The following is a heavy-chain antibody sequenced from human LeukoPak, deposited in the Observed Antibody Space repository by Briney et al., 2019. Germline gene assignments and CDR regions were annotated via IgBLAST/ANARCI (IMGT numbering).Heavy chain of an antibody. CDR3: AASDVVVTATAIYNGMDV. CDR2: IYSGGST. D-gene: IGHD2-21*02. CDR1: GFTVSSNY. J-gene: IGHJ6*02. Sequence: GGSLRLSCAASGFTVSSNYMSWVRQAPGRGLEWVSVIYSGGSTYYADSVKGRFTISRDNSKNTLYLQMNSLRAEDTAVYYCAASDVVVTATAIYNGMDVWGQGTTVTVSS. V-gene: IGHV3-66*01.